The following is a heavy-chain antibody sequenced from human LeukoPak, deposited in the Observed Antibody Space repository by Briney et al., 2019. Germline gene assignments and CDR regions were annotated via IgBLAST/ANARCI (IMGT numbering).Heavy chain of an antibody. D-gene: IGHD4-23*01. J-gene: IGHJ4*02. Sequence: ASVKVSCKASGYTFTGYYMHWVRQAPGQGLEWMGRINPNSGGTNYAQKFQGRVTMTRDTSISTAYMELSRLRSDDTAVYYCARSDYGGNLFDYWGQGTLATVSS. CDR1: GYTFTGYY. V-gene: IGHV1-2*06. CDR3: ARSDYGGNLFDY. CDR2: INPNSGGT.